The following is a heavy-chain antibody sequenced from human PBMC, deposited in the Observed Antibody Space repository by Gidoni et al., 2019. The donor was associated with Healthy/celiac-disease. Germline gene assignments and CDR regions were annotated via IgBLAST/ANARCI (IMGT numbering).Heavy chain of an antibody. V-gene: IGHV1-18*01. CDR3: ARTPGDFDY. J-gene: IGHJ4*02. CDR2: ISTYNGDT. CDR1: GYTFTNYG. D-gene: IGHD3-16*01. Sequence: QIQLVQSGAEVKKPGASVKGSCKASGYTFTNYGITWVRQAPGQGLEWMGWISTYNGDTKYAQKFQGRVTMTTDTSTSTAYMEMKSLTSDDTAVYYCARTPGDFDYWGQGTLVTVSS.